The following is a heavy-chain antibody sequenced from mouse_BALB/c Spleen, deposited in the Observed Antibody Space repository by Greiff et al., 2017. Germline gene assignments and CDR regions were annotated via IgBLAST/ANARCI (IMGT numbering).Heavy chain of an antibody. J-gene: IGHJ4*01. CDR2: INPSNGGT. CDR3: TRSILRPYYYAMDY. D-gene: IGHD1-2*01. Sequence: VQLQQPGAELVKPGASVKLSCKASGYTFTSYYMYWVKQRPGQGLEWIGGINPSNGGTNFNEKFKSKATLTVDKSSSTAYMQLSSLTSEDSAVYYCTRSILRPYYYAMDYWGQGTSVTVSS. CDR1: GYTFTSYY. V-gene: IGHV1S81*02.